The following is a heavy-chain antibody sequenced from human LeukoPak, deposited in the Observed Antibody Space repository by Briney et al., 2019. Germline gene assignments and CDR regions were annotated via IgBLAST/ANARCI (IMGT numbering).Heavy chain of an antibody. CDR1: GFTFSSYA. CDR2: ISYDGSNK. V-gene: IGHV3-30-3*01. D-gene: IGHD6-19*01. CDR3: ARDPIRYSSGWETNDY. J-gene: IGHJ4*02. Sequence: SGGSLRLSCAASGFTFSSYAMHWVRQAPGKGLEWVAVISYDGSNKYYADSVKGRFTISRDNSKNTLYLQMNSLRAEDTAVYYCARDPIRYSSGWETNDYWGQGTLVTVSS.